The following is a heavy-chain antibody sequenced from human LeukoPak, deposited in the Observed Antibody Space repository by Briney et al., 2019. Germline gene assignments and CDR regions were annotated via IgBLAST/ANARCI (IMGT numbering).Heavy chain of an antibody. CDR2: IIPILGIA. V-gene: IGHV1-69*04. Sequence: SVKVSCEASGGTFSSYAISWVRQAPGQGLEWMGRIIPILGIANYAQKFQGRVTITADKSTSTAYMELSSLRSEDTAVYYCARVSSSSGYSSGWADYWGQGTLVTVSS. J-gene: IGHJ4*02. CDR3: ARVSSSSGYSSGWADY. D-gene: IGHD6-19*01. CDR1: GGTFSSYA.